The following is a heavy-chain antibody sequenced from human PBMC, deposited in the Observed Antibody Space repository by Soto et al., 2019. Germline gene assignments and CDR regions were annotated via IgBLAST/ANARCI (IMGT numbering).Heavy chain of an antibody. D-gene: IGHD1-26*01. CDR2: IRSKSDGGTT. J-gene: IGHJ4*02. CDR3: TTYSGAAFEY. CDR1: GLTFNNAW. Sequence: PWGSLRLSCXASGLTFNNAWMNWVRQAPGKGLEWVGRIRSKSDGGTTDYAAPVKGRFTISRDDSKNMVDLQMSSLKTEDTAIYYCTTYSGAAFEYWGQGALVTVSS. V-gene: IGHV3-15*01.